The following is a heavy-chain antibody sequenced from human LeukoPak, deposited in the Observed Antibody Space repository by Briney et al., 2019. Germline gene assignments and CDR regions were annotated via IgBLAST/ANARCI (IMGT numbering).Heavy chain of an antibody. CDR1: GGTFSSYA. CDR3: AREVAVAGPHLDY. CDR2: IIPIFGTA. V-gene: IGHV1-69*06. J-gene: IGHJ4*02. D-gene: IGHD6-19*01. Sequence: GSSVKVSCKASGGTFSSYAISWVRQAPGQGLEWMGGIIPIFGTAKYAQKFQGRVTITADKSTSTAYMELSSLRSEDTAVYYCAREVAVAGPHLDYWGQGTLVTVSS.